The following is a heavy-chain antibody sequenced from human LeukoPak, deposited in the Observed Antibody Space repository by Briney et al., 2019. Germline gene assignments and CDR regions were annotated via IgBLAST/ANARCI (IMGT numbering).Heavy chain of an antibody. CDR2: IKQDGSEK. V-gene: IGHV3-7*01. CDR3: ASLITIFGVVSHFDY. D-gene: IGHD3-3*01. Sequence: GGSLRLSCAASGFTFSSYSMNWVRQAPGKGLEWVANIKQDGSEKYYVDSVKGRFTISRDNAKNSLYLQMNSLRAEDTAVYYCASLITIFGVVSHFDYWGQGTLVTVSS. J-gene: IGHJ4*02. CDR1: GFTFSSYS.